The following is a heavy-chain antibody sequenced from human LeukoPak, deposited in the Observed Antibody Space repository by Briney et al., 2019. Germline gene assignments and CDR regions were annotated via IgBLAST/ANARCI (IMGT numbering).Heavy chain of an antibody. V-gene: IGHV1-8*01. CDR3: ARGRYSSGWYDY. Sequence: ASVKVSCKASGYTFTSYDINWVRQATGQGLEWMGWMNPNSGNTGYAQKFQGRVTMTRNTSISTAYMELSSLRSEDTAVYYCARGRYSSGWYDYWGQGTLVTISS. CDR2: MNPNSGNT. J-gene: IGHJ4*02. CDR1: GYTFTSYD. D-gene: IGHD6-19*01.